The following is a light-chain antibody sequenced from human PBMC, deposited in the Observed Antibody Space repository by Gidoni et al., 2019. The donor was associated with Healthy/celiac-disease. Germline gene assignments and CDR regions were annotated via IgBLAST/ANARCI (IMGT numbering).Light chain of an antibody. CDR1: NIGSKS. Sequence: SYVLTQPASVSVAPGKTARLTCGGNNIGSKSVHWYQQKPGQAPVLVVYDDSDRPSGIPERFSGSNSGNTATLTISRVESGDEADYYCQVWDSSSDRVVFGGGTKLTVL. V-gene: IGLV3-21*03. CDR2: DDS. J-gene: IGLJ2*01. CDR3: QVWDSSSDRVV.